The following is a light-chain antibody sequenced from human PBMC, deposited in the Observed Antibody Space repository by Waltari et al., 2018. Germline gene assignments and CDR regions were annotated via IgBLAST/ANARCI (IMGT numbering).Light chain of an antibody. Sequence: DIVMTQSPDSLAVSLGERATINCNSGQSVLYSSNNKNYLAWYQQKPGQPPKLLIYWASTRKSGVPDRFSGSGSGTDFTLTISSLQAEDVAVYYCQQYYSTPYSFGQGTKLEIK. CDR2: WAS. CDR1: QSVLYSSNNKNY. J-gene: IGKJ2*03. V-gene: IGKV4-1*01. CDR3: QQYYSTPYS.